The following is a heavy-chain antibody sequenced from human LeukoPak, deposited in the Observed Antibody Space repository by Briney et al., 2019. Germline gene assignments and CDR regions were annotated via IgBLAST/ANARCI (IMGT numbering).Heavy chain of an antibody. CDR2: IRYDGSNK. Sequence: PGGSLRLSCAASGFTFSSYGMHWVRQAPGKGLEWVAFIRYDGSNKYYADSVKGRFTISRDNSKNTLYLQMNSLRAEDTAVYYCAREYCSGGSCYFDYWGKGTLVTVSS. CDR3: AREYCSGGSCYFDY. J-gene: IGHJ4*02. V-gene: IGHV3-30*02. CDR1: GFTFSSYG. D-gene: IGHD2-15*01.